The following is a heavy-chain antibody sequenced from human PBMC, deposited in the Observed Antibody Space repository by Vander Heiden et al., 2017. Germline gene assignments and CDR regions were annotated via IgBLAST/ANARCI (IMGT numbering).Heavy chain of an antibody. CDR3: ARGGVASRLKH. Sequence: QVQLQQWAAGPLKPSETLSLSCIVYDGSFSGYYWTWIRQTPGTGLEWIGEISLSGSSAHNPSLKSRLTIAVDTAENQFSVRMTSMTAADTAVYYCARGGVASRLKHWGQGTLVTVSS. J-gene: IGHJ1*01. CDR2: ISLSGSS. V-gene: IGHV4-34*01. D-gene: IGHD6-6*01. CDR1: DGSFSGYY.